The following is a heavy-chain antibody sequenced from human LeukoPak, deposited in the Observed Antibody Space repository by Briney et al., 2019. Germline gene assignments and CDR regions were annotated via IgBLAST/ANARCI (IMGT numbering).Heavy chain of an antibody. V-gene: IGHV1-69*05. J-gene: IGHJ6*03. CDR3: ARVVSSGYYYYYYYMDV. CDR1: GGTFSSYA. CDR2: IIPIFCTA. Sequence: GASVKVSCKASGGTFSSYAISWVRQAPGQRLECMGGIIPIFCTANYAQKFPGRVTITTDESTSTAYMELSSLRSEDTAVYYCARVVSSGYYYYYYYMDVWGKGTTVTVSS. D-gene: IGHD3-22*01.